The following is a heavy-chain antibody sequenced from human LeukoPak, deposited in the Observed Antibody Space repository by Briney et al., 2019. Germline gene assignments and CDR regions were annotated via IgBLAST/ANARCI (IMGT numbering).Heavy chain of an antibody. CDR2: ISGSGGST. CDR1: GFTFSSYA. D-gene: IGHD6-13*01. Sequence: PGGSLRLSCAASGFTFSSYAMSWVRQAPGKGLEWVSAISGSGGSTYYADSVKGRFTISRGNSKNTLYLQMNSLRAEDTAVYYCAKAPRQYSSSWYNYWGQGTLVTVSS. J-gene: IGHJ4*02. V-gene: IGHV3-23*01. CDR3: AKAPRQYSSSWYNY.